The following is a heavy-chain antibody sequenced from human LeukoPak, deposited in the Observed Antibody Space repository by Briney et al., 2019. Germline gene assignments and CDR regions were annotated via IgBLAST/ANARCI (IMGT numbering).Heavy chain of an antibody. CDR2: IIPILGIA. Sequence: SVKVSCKASGGTFSSYAISWVRQAPGQGLEWMGRIIPILGIANYAQKFQGRVTITADKSTSTAYMELSSLRSEDTAVYYCARAVGATPGDYWGQGTLVTVSS. V-gene: IGHV1-69*04. D-gene: IGHD1-26*01. CDR3: ARAVGATPGDY. CDR1: GGTFSSYA. J-gene: IGHJ4*02.